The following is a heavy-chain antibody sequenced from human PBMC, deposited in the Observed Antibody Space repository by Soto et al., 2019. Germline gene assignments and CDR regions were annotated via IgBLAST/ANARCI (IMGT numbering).Heavy chain of an antibody. CDR2: IHHGGSS. D-gene: IGHD3-16*01. Sequence: PSETLALSCVVSGSSIGISYYWCWIRQPPVKGLEWIGTIHHGGSSFYNPSLKSRVTMSVDTSKNQFSLKLRSVTAADTAVYFCARDWGTTTRDIRWFDPWGQGTMVTVSS. CDR1: GSSIGISYY. J-gene: IGHJ5*02. V-gene: IGHV4-38-2*02. CDR3: ARDWGTTTRDIRWFDP.